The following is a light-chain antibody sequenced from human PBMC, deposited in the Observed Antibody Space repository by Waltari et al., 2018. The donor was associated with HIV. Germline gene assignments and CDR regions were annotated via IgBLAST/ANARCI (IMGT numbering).Light chain of an antibody. J-gene: IGLJ2*01. Sequence: QSALTQPRSVSGSPGQSVTISCTGTSSDVGGYNYVSWYQQYPGKAPHFMIYDVSKRPSGVPDRFSGSKSGNTASLTISGLQAEDEADYYCCSYAGSYTVFGGGTKLTVL. V-gene: IGLV2-11*01. CDR2: DVS. CDR1: SSDVGGYNY. CDR3: CSYAGSYTV.